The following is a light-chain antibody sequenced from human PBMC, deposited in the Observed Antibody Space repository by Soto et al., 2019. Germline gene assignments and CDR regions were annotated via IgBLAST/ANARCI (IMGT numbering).Light chain of an antibody. CDR3: CSYAGSNICV. CDR1: SGDVGGYTY. V-gene: IGLV2-8*01. J-gene: IGLJ1*01. CDR2: EVS. Sequence: QSALTQPPSASGSPGQSVTISCTGTSGDVGGYTYVSWYQQHPGNAPKLIIYEVSQRPSGVPDRFSGSKSGNTASLTVSGLQAEDEANYYCCSYAGSNICVFGSGTKVTVL.